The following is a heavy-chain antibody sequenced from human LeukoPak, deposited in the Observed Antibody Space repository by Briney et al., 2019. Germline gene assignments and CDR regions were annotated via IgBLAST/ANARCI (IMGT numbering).Heavy chain of an antibody. CDR3: AKAPDSSGYNPFDY. CDR1: GFTFSSYA. Sequence: GESLRLSCAASGFTFSSYAMSWVRQAPGKGLEWVSAISGSGGSTYYADSVKGRFTISRDNSKNTLYLQMNSLRAEDTAVYYCAKAPDSSGYNPFDYWGQGTLVTVSS. J-gene: IGHJ4*02. V-gene: IGHV3-23*01. CDR2: ISGSGGST. D-gene: IGHD3-22*01.